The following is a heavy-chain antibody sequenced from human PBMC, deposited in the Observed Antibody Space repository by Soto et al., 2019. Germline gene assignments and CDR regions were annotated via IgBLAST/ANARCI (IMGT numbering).Heavy chain of an antibody. D-gene: IGHD3-3*01. CDR1: GFTFSSYE. CDR3: ARDVRNYDFWSGYYTGIGQRPGWFDP. J-gene: IGHJ5*02. Sequence: PGGSLRLSCAASGFTFSSYEMNWVRQAPGKELEWVSYISSSGSTIYYADSVKGRFTISRDNAKNSLYLQMNSLRAEDTAVYYCARDVRNYDFWSGYYTGIGQRPGWFDPWGQGTLVTVSS. V-gene: IGHV3-48*03. CDR2: ISSSGSTI.